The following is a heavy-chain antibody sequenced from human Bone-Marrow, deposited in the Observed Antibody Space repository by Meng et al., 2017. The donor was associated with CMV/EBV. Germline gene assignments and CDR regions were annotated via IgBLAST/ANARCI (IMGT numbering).Heavy chain of an antibody. CDR2: INPNSGGT. CDR3: AANLYDVNSLRALDF. Sequence: ASVKVSCKASGYTFTGFYIHWVRQAPGQGLEWMGWINPNSGGTNYAQKFQGRVTLTRDTSIYTAFMDLSRLRFDDTAIYYCAANLYDVNSLRALDFWGQGALVTVSS. D-gene: IGHD3-16*01. J-gene: IGHJ4*02. CDR1: GYTFTGFY. V-gene: IGHV1-2*02.